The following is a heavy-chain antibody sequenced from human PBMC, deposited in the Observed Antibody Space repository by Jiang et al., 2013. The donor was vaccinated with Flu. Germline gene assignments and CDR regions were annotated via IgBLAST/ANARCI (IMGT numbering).Heavy chain of an antibody. Sequence: VQLVESGGGVVQPGRSLRLSCAASGFTFSNYGIHWVRQAPGKGLEWVAVMWNDGSNAYYADSVKGRFAISRDNSKNTLYLQMNSLTAEDTAVYYCAKVGGRHYGGYWYFDLWGRGALVSVSS. CDR1: GFTFSNYG. D-gene: IGHD1-26*01. CDR2: MWNDGSNA. V-gene: IGHV3-33*06. J-gene: IGHJ2*01. CDR3: AKVGGRHYGGYWYFDL.